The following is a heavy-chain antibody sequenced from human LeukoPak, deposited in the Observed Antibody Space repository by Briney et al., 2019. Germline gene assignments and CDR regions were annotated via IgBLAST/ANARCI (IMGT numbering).Heavy chain of an antibody. CDR2: ISGDSYVT. J-gene: IGHJ4*02. CDR1: GFTFSSYS. D-gene: IGHD7-27*01. CDR3: AKERQGNWALDY. V-gene: IGHV3-43*02. Sequence: GGSLRLSCAASGFTFSSYSMNWVRQAPEKGLEWVSLISGDSYVTAYVDSVKGRFTISRDNTKKSLYLQMSSLRTEDSALYFCAKERQGNWALDYWGQGALVTVSS.